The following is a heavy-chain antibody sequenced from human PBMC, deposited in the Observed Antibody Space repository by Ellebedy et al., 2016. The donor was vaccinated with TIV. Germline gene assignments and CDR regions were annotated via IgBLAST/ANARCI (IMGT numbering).Heavy chain of an antibody. CDR3: ARSAVVVPAAFDY. Sequence: ESLKISCAASGFTFSSYAMSWIRQPPGKGLEWIGYIYYSGSTNYNPSLKSRVTISVDTSKNQFSLKLSSVTAADTAVYYCARSAVVVPAAFDYWGQGTLVTVSS. D-gene: IGHD2-2*01. J-gene: IGHJ4*02. CDR2: IYYSGST. CDR1: GFTFSSYA. V-gene: IGHV4-59*01.